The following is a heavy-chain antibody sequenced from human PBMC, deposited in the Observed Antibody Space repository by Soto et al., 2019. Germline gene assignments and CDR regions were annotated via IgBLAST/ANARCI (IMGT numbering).Heavy chain of an antibody. CDR3: ARNDILTGYPEYYFDY. J-gene: IGHJ4*02. D-gene: IGHD3-9*01. CDR1: GGTFSSYA. CDR2: IITIFGTA. Sequence: GASVKVSCKASGGTFSSYAISWVRQAPGQGLEWVGGIITIFGTANYAQKFQGRVTITADKSTSTAYMELSSLRSEDTAVYYCARNDILTGYPEYYFDYWGQGTLVTVSS. V-gene: IGHV1-69*06.